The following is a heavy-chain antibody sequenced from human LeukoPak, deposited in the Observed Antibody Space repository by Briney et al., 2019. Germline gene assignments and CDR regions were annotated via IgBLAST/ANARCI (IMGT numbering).Heavy chain of an antibody. CDR2: MNPDSGDT. CDR1: VYTFTSNN. D-gene: IGHD7-27*01. V-gene: IGHV1-8*01. Sequence: EASVEVSCKASVYTFTSNNINGVRQATGQGREWMVWMNPDSGDTGYAQKLQGRVTMTRNTSISTAYMELSSLTSEDTAVYYCAREVSGSWGQGTLVTVSS. J-gene: IGHJ5*02. CDR3: AREVSGS.